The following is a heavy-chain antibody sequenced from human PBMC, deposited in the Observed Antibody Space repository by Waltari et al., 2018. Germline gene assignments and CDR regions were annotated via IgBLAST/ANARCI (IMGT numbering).Heavy chain of an antibody. CDR3: ARRKDYGGNLFDY. D-gene: IGHD4-17*01. V-gene: IGHV5-10-1*03. CDR1: GYSFTSYW. Sequence: EVQLVQSGAEVKKPGESLRISCKGSGYSFTSYWISWGRQMPGKGLEWMGKIDPSDSYTNDSPSFQGHVTISADKSISTAYLQCSSLKASDTAIYYCARRKDYGGNLFDYWGQGTLVTVSS. CDR2: IDPSDSYT. J-gene: IGHJ4*02.